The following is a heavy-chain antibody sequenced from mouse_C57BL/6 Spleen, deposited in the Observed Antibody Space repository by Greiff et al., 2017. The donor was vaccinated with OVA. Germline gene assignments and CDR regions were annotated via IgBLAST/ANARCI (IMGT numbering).Heavy chain of an antibody. CDR1: GYTFSSYW. CDR2: IYPSDSET. J-gene: IGHJ3*01. CDR3: ARENYDYDGGTWFAY. Sequence: QVQLQQPGAELVRPGSSVKLSCKASGYTFSSYWMDWVKQRPGQGLEWIGNIYPSDSETHYNQKFKDKATLTVDKSSSTAYMQLSSLTSEDSAVYYCARENYDYDGGTWFAYWGQGTLVTVSA. V-gene: IGHV1-61*01. D-gene: IGHD2-4*01.